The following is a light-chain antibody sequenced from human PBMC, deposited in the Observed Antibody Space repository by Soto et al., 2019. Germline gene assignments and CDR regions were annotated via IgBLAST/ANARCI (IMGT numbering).Light chain of an antibody. J-gene: IGKJ4*01. V-gene: IGKV3-15*01. CDR3: QQYDIGSA. Sequence: EIVMTKSPATLSVSPGDRATLSCRASESVSTNLAWYQQKPGQAPRLLIYAASTRATGIAARFSGSGSGTEFTLTISSLQSEDFAVYYCQQYDIGSAFGGGTKVEIK. CDR1: ESVSTN. CDR2: AAS.